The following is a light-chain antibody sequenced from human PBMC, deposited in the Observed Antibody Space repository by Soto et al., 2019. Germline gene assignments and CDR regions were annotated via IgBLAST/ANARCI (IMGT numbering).Light chain of an antibody. CDR2: DSS. CDR1: QSISSW. CDR3: HQYSRYSPWT. Sequence: DIQMTQSPSTLSASVGDRVTITCRASQSISSWLAWYQQKPGKAPKLLIYDSSSLESGGPSRFSGSGSGTEFTLTISSLQPDDFATYYGHQYSRYSPWTFGQGTKVEIK. V-gene: IGKV1-5*01. J-gene: IGKJ1*01.